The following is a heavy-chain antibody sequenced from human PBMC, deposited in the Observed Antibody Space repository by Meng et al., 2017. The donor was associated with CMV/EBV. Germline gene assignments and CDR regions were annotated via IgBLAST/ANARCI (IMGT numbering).Heavy chain of an antibody. V-gene: IGHV3-30-3*01. D-gene: IGHD2-15*01. CDR3: ARGVRTIQAAEYDY. CDR2: ISYDGSNK. Sequence: GGSLRLSCAASGFTFSSYAMHWVRQAPGKGLEWVAVISYDGSNKYYADSVKGRFTISRDNSKNTLYLQMNSLRAEDTAVYYCARGVRTIQAAEYDYWGQGTTVTVSS. J-gene: IGHJ4*02. CDR1: GFTFSSYA.